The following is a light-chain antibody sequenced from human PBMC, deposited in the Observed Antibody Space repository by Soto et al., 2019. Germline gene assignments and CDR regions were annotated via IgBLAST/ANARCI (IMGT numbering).Light chain of an antibody. CDR3: HKYNSAPFT. Sequence: DIQMTQSPSSLSASVGDRVTITCRVSQGISNYLAWYQQKPGKVPKLLIYAASTLQSGVPSRFSGSGSGTDFTLTISSLQPEDVATYYCHKYNSAPFTFGPGTKVDIK. CDR2: AAS. J-gene: IGKJ3*01. CDR1: QGISNY. V-gene: IGKV1-27*01.